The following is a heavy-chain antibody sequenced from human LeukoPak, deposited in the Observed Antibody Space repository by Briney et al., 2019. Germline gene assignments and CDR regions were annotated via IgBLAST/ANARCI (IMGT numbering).Heavy chain of an antibody. J-gene: IGHJ4*02. CDR2: TSRSDAGT. V-gene: IGHV3-23*01. Sequence: GGSLRLSCAAFGFPLSSYAMSWVRQAPGKGLEWVSATSRSDAGTYHADSVRGRFTISRDNSKNTLYLQMNSLRVEDAAVYYCARAPVTSCRGAYCYPFDYWGEGTLVTVSS. CDR1: GFPLSSYA. CDR3: ARAPVTSCRGAYCYPFDY. D-gene: IGHD2-21*01.